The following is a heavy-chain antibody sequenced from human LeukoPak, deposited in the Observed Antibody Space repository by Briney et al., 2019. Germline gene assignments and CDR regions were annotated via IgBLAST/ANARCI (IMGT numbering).Heavy chain of an antibody. V-gene: IGHV1-69*01. CDR2: IIPIFGTA. Sequence: PGGSLRLSCAASGFTFSSYATSWVRQAPGQGLEWMGGIIPIFGTANYAQKFQGRVAITADESTSTAYMELSSLRSEDTAVYYCARGLGSYYYYYGMDVWGQGTTVTVSS. J-gene: IGHJ6*02. CDR1: GFTFSSYA. CDR3: ARGLGSYYYYYGMDV. D-gene: IGHD1-26*01.